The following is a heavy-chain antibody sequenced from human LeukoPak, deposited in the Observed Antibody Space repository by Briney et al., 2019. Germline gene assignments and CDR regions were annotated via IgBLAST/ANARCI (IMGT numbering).Heavy chain of an antibody. CDR3: AREVENYDSYYYYGMDV. CDR2: IYYSGST. V-gene: IGHV4-59*12. CDR1: GVSISSYY. D-gene: IGHD3-22*01. J-gene: IGHJ6*02. Sequence: PSETLSLTCTVSGVSISSYYWSWIRQPPGKGLEWIGYIYYSGSTYYNPSLKSRVTISVDTSKNQFSLKLSSVTAADTAVYYCAREVENYDSYYYYGMDVWGQGTTVTVSS.